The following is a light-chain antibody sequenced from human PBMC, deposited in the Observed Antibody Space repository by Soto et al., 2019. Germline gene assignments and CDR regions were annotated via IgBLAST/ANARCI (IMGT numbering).Light chain of an antibody. J-gene: IGLJ1*01. Sequence: QSALTQPASVSGSPGQSITISCTGTSSDVGGYNYVSWYQQHPGKAPKLMIYDVSNRPSGVSNRFSGSKSGNTASLTISGLQPEDAADYYCSSYTTSSTPYIFGTGTKVXVL. V-gene: IGLV2-14*01. CDR1: SSDVGGYNY. CDR2: DVS. CDR3: SSYTTSSTPYI.